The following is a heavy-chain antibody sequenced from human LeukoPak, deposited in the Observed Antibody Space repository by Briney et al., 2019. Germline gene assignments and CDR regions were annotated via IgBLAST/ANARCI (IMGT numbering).Heavy chain of an antibody. Sequence: SVKVSCKASGGTFSSYAISWVRQAPGQGLEWTGGIIPIFGTANYAQKFQGGVTITADESTSTAYMELSSLRSEDTAVYYCARSMVRGVSDYWGQGTLVTVSS. CDR2: IIPIFGTA. CDR3: ARSMVRGVSDY. D-gene: IGHD3-10*01. CDR1: GGTFSSYA. J-gene: IGHJ4*02. V-gene: IGHV1-69*01.